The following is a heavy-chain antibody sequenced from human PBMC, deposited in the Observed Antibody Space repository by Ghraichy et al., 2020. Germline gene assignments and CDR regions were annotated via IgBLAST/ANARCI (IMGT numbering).Heavy chain of an antibody. D-gene: IGHD3-22*01. CDR3: ARGEYDISGYYEGPLIDY. CDR2: IYTSGSP. Sequence: SQTLSLTCTVSGGSISSGSYYWSWIRQPAGKGLEWIGRIYTSGSPNYNPSLKSRVTLSVDTSKNQFSLTLSSLTARATAVYYCARGEYDISGYYEGPLIDYWGQGTLVTVSS. CDR1: GGSISSGSYY. J-gene: IGHJ4*02. V-gene: IGHV4-61*02.